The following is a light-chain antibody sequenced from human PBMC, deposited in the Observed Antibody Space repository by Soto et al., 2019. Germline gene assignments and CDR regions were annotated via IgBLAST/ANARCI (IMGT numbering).Light chain of an antibody. CDR1: QSVSSNY. J-gene: IGKJ1*01. Sequence: ESVLTQSPVTLSLSPGERATLSCRASQSVSSNYLAWYQQKPGQAPRLLIYGASTRATGIPDRFSGSGSGTDFTLTISRLEFEDSAVYYCQQYGSSPTWTFGQGTKVDIK. V-gene: IGKV3-20*01. CDR2: GAS. CDR3: QQYGSSPTWT.